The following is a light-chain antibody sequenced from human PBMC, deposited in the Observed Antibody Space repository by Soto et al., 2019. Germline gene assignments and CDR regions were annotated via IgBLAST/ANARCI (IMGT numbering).Light chain of an antibody. CDR2: QGN. CDR1: KLGDKY. CDR3: QAWDSGTYV. J-gene: IGLJ1*01. V-gene: IGLV3-1*01. Sequence: SYELTQPPSVSVSPGQTATITCSGDKLGDKYANWYQKKPCQSPVLVAYQGNKRPSGIPERFSGSNSGNTATLTISGAQAMDEADYYCQAWDSGTYVFGPGTKLTVL.